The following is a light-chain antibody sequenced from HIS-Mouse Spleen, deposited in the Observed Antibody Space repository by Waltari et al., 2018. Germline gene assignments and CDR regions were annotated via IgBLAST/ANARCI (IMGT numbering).Light chain of an antibody. CDR1: QLGDKY. V-gene: IGLV3-1*01. J-gene: IGLJ2*01. CDR3: QAWDSSTVV. Sequence: SYELTQPPSVSVSPGQTASITCSGDQLGDKYAFWYQQKPCQSPVLVIYQDSKRPSGTPVRLCGSDSGNTATLTIGGTQAMDEADYYCQAWDSSTVVFGGGTKLTDL. CDR2: QDS.